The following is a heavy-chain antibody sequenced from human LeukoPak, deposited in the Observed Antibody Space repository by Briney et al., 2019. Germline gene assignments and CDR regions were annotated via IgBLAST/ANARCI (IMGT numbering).Heavy chain of an antibody. V-gene: IGHV3-15*01. CDR3: TTDVRYCSSTSCHRFDY. J-gene: IGHJ4*02. CDR2: IKSKTDGGTT. Sequence: GGSLRLSCAASGFTFRNAWMSWVRQAPGKGLEWVGRIKSKTDGGTTDYAAPVKGRFTISRDDSKNTLYLQMNSLKTEDTAVYYCTTDVRYCSSTSCHRFDYWGQGTLVTVSS. D-gene: IGHD2-2*01. CDR1: GFTFRNAW.